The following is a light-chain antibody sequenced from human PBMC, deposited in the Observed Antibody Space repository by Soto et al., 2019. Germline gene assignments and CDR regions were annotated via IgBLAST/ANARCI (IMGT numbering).Light chain of an antibody. Sequence: QSVLTQPPSVSATPGQKVTISCSGSSSNIGNNYVSWYQQLPGTAPKLLIYENNKRPSGIPDRFSGSKSGTSATLGITGLQTGDEADYYCGTCYSSLSAHYVFGTGTKVTVL. CDR1: SSNIGNNY. V-gene: IGLV1-51*02. J-gene: IGLJ1*01. CDR2: ENN. CDR3: GTCYSSLSAHYV.